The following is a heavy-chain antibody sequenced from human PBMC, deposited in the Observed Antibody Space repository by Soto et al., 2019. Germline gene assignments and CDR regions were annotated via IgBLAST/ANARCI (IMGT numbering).Heavy chain of an antibody. D-gene: IGHD2-15*01. J-gene: IGHJ4*01. Sequence: GVSLRLSCSVSGFTFSNYAMHWVRQAPGKGLEYVSGITSDGDRTWHADSVKDRFTISRDNSKNTLYLQMSSLRVEDTAIYYCVKGNQLLRYYFEFWGPGTLVTVSS. CDR3: VKGNQLLRYYFEF. CDR1: GFTFSNYA. V-gene: IGHV3-64D*06. CDR2: ITSDGDRT.